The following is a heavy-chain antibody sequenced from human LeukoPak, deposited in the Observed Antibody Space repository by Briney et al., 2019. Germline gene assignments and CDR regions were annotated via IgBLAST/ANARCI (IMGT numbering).Heavy chain of an antibody. CDR2: FDPEDGET. CDR3: AIIVVVTAMGAFDI. V-gene: IGHV1-24*01. D-gene: IGHD2-21*02. J-gene: IGHJ3*02. CDR1: GYTLTELS. Sequence: ASVKVSCRVSGYTLTELSMHWVRQAPGKGLEWMGGFDPEDGETIYVQKVQGRVTMTEDTSTGTAYMELSSLRSEDTAVYYCAIIVVVTAMGAFDIWGQGTMVTVSS.